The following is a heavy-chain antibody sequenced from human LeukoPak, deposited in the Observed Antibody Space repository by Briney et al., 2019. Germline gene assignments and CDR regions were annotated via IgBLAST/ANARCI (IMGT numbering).Heavy chain of an antibody. J-gene: IGHJ4*02. CDR2: VFHSGNT. CDR1: GYSISSTYY. Sequence: TSETLSLTCTVSGYSISSTYYWGWIRQPPGKGLEWVGSVFHSGNTYYNPSLKSRLTISADTSKNQFSLTLTSVTAADTAVYYCARDRSVGVLPAPPFDFWGQGTLVTVSS. D-gene: IGHD6-6*01. CDR3: ARDRSVGVLPAPPFDF. V-gene: IGHV4-38-2*02.